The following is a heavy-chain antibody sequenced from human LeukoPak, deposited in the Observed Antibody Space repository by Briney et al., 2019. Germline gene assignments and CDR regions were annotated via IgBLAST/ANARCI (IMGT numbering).Heavy chain of an antibody. D-gene: IGHD3-16*01. V-gene: IGHV1-18*01. CDR1: GYTFTSYG. J-gene: IGHJ4*02. CDR2: ISSNSDNT. Sequence: ALVNVSCKATGYTFTSYGISWVRQAPGQGLEWMGWISSNSDNTNYAQKPQGRVTMTTDTSTSTAYMELRRLRSDDTAVYYCARDWGSIKVITDYWGQGTLVTVSS. CDR3: ARDWGSIKVITDY.